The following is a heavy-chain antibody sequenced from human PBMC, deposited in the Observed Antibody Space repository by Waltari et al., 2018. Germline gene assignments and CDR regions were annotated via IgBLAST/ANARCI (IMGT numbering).Heavy chain of an antibody. D-gene: IGHD3-16*01. CDR3: AREDGLRIDY. J-gene: IGHJ4*02. V-gene: IGHV4-61*09. CDR1: GGSISSCSYY. Sequence: QAQLQESGPGLVKPSQTLSLTCTVSGGSISSCSYYWSWSRQPAGKGLEWIGYIYTSGSTNYNPSLKSRVTISVDTSKNQFSLKLSSVTAADTAVYYCAREDGLRIDYWGQGTLVTVSS. CDR2: IYTSGST.